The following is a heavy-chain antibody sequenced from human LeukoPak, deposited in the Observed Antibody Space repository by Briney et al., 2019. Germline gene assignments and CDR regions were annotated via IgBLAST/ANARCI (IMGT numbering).Heavy chain of an antibody. CDR3: TTVIDSVRGVTHFDY. CDR2: IKSKTDGGTT. D-gene: IGHD3-10*01. J-gene: IGHJ4*02. Sequence: GGSLRLSCAASGFTFSNAWMSWVRQAPGKGLEWVGRIKSKTDGGTTDYAAPVKGRFTISRDDSKNTLYLQMNSLKTEDTAVYYCTTVIDSVRGVTHFDYWGQGTPVTVSS. V-gene: IGHV3-15*01. CDR1: GFTFSNAW.